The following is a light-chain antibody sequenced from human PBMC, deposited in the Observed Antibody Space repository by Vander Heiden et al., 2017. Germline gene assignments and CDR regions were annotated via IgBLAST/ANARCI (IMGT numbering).Light chain of an antibody. CDR2: EVS. V-gene: IGLV2-14*01. CDR1: SNDVGGYNY. CDR3: SSFTSINTLL. J-gene: IGLJ2*01. Sequence: SALTQPASVSGSPGQSITISCTGTSNDVGGYNYVPWYQQYPGKAPKLMIYEVSNRPSGVSNRFSGSKSGNTASLTISGLQAEDEAHYYCSSFTSINTLLFGGGTKLTVL.